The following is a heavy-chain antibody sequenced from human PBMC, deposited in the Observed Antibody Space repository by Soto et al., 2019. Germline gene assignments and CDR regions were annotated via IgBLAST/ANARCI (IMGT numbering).Heavy chain of an antibody. Sequence: SETLSLTCTVSGGSINSHYWSWIRQPPGKGLEWIGEIYHSGTTKYHPSLESRVTISLDKSNNQFSLKLSSVTAADTAVYYCARTGSVNYWGQGTLVTVSS. CDR3: ARTGSVNY. V-gene: IGHV4-34*01. J-gene: IGHJ4*02. CDR1: GGSINSHY. CDR2: IYHSGTT. D-gene: IGHD1-26*01.